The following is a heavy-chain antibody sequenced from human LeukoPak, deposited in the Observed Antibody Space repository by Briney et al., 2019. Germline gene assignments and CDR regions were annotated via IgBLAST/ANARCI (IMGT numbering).Heavy chain of an antibody. CDR1: GFTFSSYA. J-gene: IGHJ4*02. V-gene: IGHV3-23*01. CDR2: ISGSGGST. D-gene: IGHD3-22*01. Sequence: GGSLRLSCAASGFTFSSYAMSWVRQAPGKGLEWVSAISGSGGSTYYADSVKGRFTISRDNSKNTLYLQMNSLRAEDTAVYYCAKGGPYDSSGYYYPPPFDYWGQGTLVTVSS. CDR3: AKGGPYDSSGYYYPPPFDY.